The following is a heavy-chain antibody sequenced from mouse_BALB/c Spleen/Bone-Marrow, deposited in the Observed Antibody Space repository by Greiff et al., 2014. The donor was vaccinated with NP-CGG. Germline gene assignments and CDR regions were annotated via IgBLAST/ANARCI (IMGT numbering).Heavy chain of an antibody. CDR3: ARDRYYDYYFDY. D-gene: IGHD2-4*01. V-gene: IGHV2-9*02. J-gene: IGHJ2*01. Sequence: QVQLKQSGPGLVAPSQSLSITCTVPGFPLTNYGVHWVRQPPGKGLEWLGVIWAGGSTNYNSALMSRLSITKDNSKSQVFLKMNSLQTDDTAMCYCARDRYYDYYFDYWGQGTTLTVSS. CDR2: IWAGGST. CDR1: GFPLTNYG.